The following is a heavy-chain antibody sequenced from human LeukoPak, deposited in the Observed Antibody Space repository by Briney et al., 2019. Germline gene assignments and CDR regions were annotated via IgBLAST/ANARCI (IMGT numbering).Heavy chain of an antibody. Sequence: GGSLRLSCAASGFTVGSNYMSWVRQAPGKGLEWVAVISYDGSNKYYTDSVKGRFTISRDNSQSTLYLQMNSLRAEDTAVYYCAKRVATILGGLDYWGQGTLVTVSS. V-gene: IGHV3-30*18. D-gene: IGHD5-12*01. CDR1: GFTVGSNY. J-gene: IGHJ4*02. CDR3: AKRVATILGGLDY. CDR2: ISYDGSNK.